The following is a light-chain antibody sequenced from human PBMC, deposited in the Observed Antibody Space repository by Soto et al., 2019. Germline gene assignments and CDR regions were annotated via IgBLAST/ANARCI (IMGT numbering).Light chain of an antibody. CDR2: GGS. Sequence: EIVMTQSPATLSVSPGQRVTLSCRASQYLSSNLVWYQQKAGQSHRLLIYGGSARATGIQARFSGGGSGAEYTLTIRSLQSEDFAVYYCKQYDKWPRTFGQGTKVDIK. CDR3: KQYDKWPRT. CDR1: QYLSSN. J-gene: IGKJ1*01. V-gene: IGKV3-15*01.